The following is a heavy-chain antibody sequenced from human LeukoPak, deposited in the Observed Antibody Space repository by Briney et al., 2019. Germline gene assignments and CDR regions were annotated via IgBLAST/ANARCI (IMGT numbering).Heavy chain of an antibody. D-gene: IGHD2-2*01. CDR1: GGSISSYY. J-gene: IGHJ6*02. V-gene: IGHV4-59*01. CDR2: IYYSGST. CDR3: ARESIVVVPAAPTYGMDV. Sequence: PSETLSLTCTVSGGSISSYYWSWIRQPPGKGLEWIGYIYYSGSTNYNPSLKSRVTISVDTSKNQFSLKLSSVTAADTAVYYCARESIVVVPAAPTYGMDVWGQGTTVTVSS.